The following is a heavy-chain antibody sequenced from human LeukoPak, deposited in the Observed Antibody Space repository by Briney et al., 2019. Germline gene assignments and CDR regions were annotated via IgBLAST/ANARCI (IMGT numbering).Heavy chain of an antibody. V-gene: IGHV3-30*02. CDR3: TRSPTSWYFDY. CDR2: IRYHGSDK. Sequence: GGSLRLACAASGFTFSSYVMHWVRQAPGKGLEGVAFIRYHGSDKYYADSVKGRFTISRDNSKNTLYLQMNSLRPEDTSVYFCTRSPTSWYFDYWGQGTLVTVSS. CDR1: GFTFSSYV. D-gene: IGHD2-2*01. J-gene: IGHJ4*02.